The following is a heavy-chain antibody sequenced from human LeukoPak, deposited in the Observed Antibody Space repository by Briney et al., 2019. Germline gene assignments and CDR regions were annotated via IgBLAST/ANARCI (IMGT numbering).Heavy chain of an antibody. V-gene: IGHV1-18*01. D-gene: IGHD3-3*01. CDR2: ISAYNGNT. CDR1: GYTFTSYG. Sequence: GASVKVSCKASGYTFTSYGISWVRQAPGQGLEWMGWISAYNGNTNYAQKLQGRVTMTTDTSTSTAYTELRSLRSDDTAVYYCARDRRSRRITIFGVVSQPYNFDYWGQGTLVTVSS. CDR3: ARDRRSRRITIFGVVSQPYNFDY. J-gene: IGHJ4*02.